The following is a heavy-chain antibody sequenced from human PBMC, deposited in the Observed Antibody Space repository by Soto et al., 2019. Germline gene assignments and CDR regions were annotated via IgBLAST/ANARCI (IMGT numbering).Heavy chain of an antibody. V-gene: IGHV1-3*04. D-gene: IGHD3-3*01. CDR1: GYTFSSYN. Sequence: QVQLVQAGGEEKKPGASVKVSCKASGYTFSSYNMHWVRQAPGQRPEWMGWIITGNGNTRYSQKFQGRVTLTMDTSXSXAYMELSSLRSEDTAVYYCARGGRTISGVITYGMDVWGQGTTVTVSS. CDR2: IITGNGNT. CDR3: ARGGRTISGVITYGMDV. J-gene: IGHJ6*02.